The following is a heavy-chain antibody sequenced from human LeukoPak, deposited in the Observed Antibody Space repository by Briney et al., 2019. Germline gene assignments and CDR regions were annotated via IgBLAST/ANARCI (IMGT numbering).Heavy chain of an antibody. CDR2: TYYRSKWSH. V-gene: IGHV6-1*01. CDR1: GDSVSTNSAA. D-gene: IGHD2-21*02. Sequence: SQTLSLTCAISGDSVSTNSAAWNWIRQSPSRGLEWLGRTYYRSKWSHDYAPSVQSRITINSDTSKNQFSLHLNSVTPEDTAVYYCARGNRDFDSWGQGTLVTVSS. J-gene: IGHJ5*01. CDR3: ARGNRDFDS.